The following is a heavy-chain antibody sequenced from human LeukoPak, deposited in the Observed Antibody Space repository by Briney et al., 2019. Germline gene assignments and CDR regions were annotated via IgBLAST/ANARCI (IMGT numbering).Heavy chain of an antibody. CDR1: GFPVSSNY. CDR2: IYSGGST. D-gene: IGHD3-22*01. J-gene: IGHJ4*02. Sequence: GSLRLSCAASGFPVSSNYMSWVRQAPGKGLEWVSVIYSGGSTYYADSVKGRFTISRDNSKNTLYLQMNSLRAEDTAVYYCARHQAHYYDSSGPAGHYFDYWGQGTLVTVSS. CDR3: ARHQAHYYDSSGPAGHYFDY. V-gene: IGHV3-53*01.